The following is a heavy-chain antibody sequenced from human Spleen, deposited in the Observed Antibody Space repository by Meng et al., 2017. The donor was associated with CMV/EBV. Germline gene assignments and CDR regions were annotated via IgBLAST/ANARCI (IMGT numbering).Heavy chain of an antibody. V-gene: IGHV4-34*01. J-gene: IGHJ3*02. CDR2: INHSGST. CDR3: ARVRTSQPAFDI. CDR1: GGSFSGYY. Sequence: SCAVYGGSFSGYYWSWIRQPPGKGLEWIGEINHSGSTNYNPSLKSRVTISVDTSKNQFSLKLSSVTAADTAVYYCARVRTSQPAFDIWGQGTMVTVSS.